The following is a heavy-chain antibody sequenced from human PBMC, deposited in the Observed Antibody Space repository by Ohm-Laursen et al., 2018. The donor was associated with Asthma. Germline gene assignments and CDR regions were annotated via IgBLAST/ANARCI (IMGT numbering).Heavy chain of an antibody. D-gene: IGHD2-21*02. Sequence: LSLTCAASGFTFSSYGMHWVRQAPGKGLEWVAVISYDGSNKYYGDSVKGRFTISRDSSKNTVYLQMNSLRAEDTAVYYCASYEVVTGILPMDVWGQGATVTVSS. J-gene: IGHJ6*02. V-gene: IGHV3-30*03. CDR1: GFTFSSYG. CDR3: ASYEVVTGILPMDV. CDR2: ISYDGSNK.